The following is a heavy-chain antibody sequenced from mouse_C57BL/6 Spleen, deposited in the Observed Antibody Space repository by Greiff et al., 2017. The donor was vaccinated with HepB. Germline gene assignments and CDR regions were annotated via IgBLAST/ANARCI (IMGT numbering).Heavy chain of an antibody. CDR1: GFTFSSYA. CDR2: ISDGGSYT. Sequence: EVKLMESGGGLVKPGGSLKLSCAASGFTFSSYAMSWVRQTPEKRLEWVATISDGGSYTYYPDNVKGRFTISRDNAKNNLYLQMSHLKSEDTAMYYCAIWSPYAMDYWGQGTSVTVSS. V-gene: IGHV5-4*03. D-gene: IGHD1-1*02. J-gene: IGHJ4*01. CDR3: AIWSPYAMDY.